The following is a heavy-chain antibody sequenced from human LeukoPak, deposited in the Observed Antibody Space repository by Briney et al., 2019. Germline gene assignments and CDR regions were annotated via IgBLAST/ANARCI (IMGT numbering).Heavy chain of an antibody. CDR3: ATWGSIFGVTFFDY. CDR1: GFIFTNYW. D-gene: IGHD3-3*01. J-gene: IGHJ4*02. CDR2: IKEDGSDK. V-gene: IGHV3-7*01. Sequence: GGSLRLSRAASGFIFTNYWMTWVRQAPGKGLEWVATIKEDGSDKHYVDSVKGRFTIARDNARNSLFLQMSSLRADDTAVYYCATWGSIFGVTFFDYWGQGTLVTVSS.